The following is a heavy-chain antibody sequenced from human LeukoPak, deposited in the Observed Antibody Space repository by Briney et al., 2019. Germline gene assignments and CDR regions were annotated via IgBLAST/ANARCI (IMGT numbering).Heavy chain of an antibody. V-gene: IGHV3-21*01. Sequence: AGYLRLSCAASGFTFSSYSMNWVRQAPGKEREWVPSISSSSSSYIYYADSVKGRFTISRDNAKNSLYLQMNSLRAEDTAVYYCAAQIPRFDYWGQGTLVTVSS. D-gene: IGHD2-21*01. J-gene: IGHJ4*02. CDR3: AAQIPRFDY. CDR1: GFTFSSYS. CDR2: ISSSSSSYI.